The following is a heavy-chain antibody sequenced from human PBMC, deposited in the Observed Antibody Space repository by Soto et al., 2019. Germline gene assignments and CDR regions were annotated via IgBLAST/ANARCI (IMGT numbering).Heavy chain of an antibody. J-gene: IGHJ5*02. CDR2: IYHTGNA. V-gene: IGHV4-39*01. CDR1: GDSISNSRFY. D-gene: IGHD3-22*01. CDR3: ARDYFDSSDYTTNWFDP. Sequence: SETLSLTCAVSGDSISNSRFYWAWIRQPPGEGLEWIGSIYHTGNAYYNPSLKSRVTIFVDTSKNQFSLKLTSVTAADTALYYCARDYFDSSDYTTNWFDPWGQGTLVTVSS.